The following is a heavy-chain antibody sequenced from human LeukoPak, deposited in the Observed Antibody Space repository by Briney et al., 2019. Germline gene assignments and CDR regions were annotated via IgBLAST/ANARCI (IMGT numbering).Heavy chain of an antibody. V-gene: IGHV4-59*11. Sequence: PSETLSLTCTVSGGSTSSHYWSWIRQSPGKGLEWIGYMYYSGRTNYNPSLKSRVTISVDTSKNQFSLKLSSVTAADSAVYYCARVPTYGSGSDAFDIWGQGTMVTVSS. CDR1: GGSTSSHY. J-gene: IGHJ3*02. D-gene: IGHD3-10*01. CDR3: ARVPTYGSGSDAFDI. CDR2: MYYSGRT.